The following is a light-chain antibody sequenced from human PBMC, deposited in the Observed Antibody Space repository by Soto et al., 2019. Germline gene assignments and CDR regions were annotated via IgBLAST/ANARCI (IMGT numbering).Light chain of an antibody. Sequence: DIQMTQSPSSVSASIGDRVSITCRASQGISTYLGWYQQKPGKAPKLLIYAASSLQTGVPSRFSGSGSGTDFTLTISGLQTEDFGTYYCQQAISFPITFGQGPRLEI. V-gene: IGKV1-12*01. CDR1: QGISTY. J-gene: IGKJ5*01. CDR2: AAS. CDR3: QQAISFPIT.